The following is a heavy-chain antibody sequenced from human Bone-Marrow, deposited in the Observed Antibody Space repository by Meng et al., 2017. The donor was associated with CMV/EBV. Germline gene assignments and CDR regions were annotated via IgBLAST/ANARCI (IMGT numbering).Heavy chain of an antibody. Sequence: SETLSLTCTVSGGSISSSSYYWGWIRQPPGKGLEWIGSIYYSGSTYYNPSLKSRVTISVDTSKNQFSLKLSSVTAADTAVYYCARGGYDYYGMDVWGQGTTVTVYS. V-gene: IGHV4-39*01. CDR2: IYYSGST. CDR1: GGSISSSSYY. CDR3: ARGGYDYYGMDV. J-gene: IGHJ6*01. D-gene: IGHD2-15*01.